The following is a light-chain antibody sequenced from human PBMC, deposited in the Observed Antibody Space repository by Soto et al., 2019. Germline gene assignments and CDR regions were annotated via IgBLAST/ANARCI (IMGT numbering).Light chain of an antibody. CDR3: QSWDNTVAV. CDR1: KLGDKY. J-gene: IGLJ2*01. Sequence: SYELTQPPSVSVSPGQTGSISCSGAKLGDKYASWYQQRPGQSPLLVIYQDKYRPSGIPERFSGSNSGNTATLTISGTQASDEADYYCQSWDNTVAVFGGGTKVTVL. V-gene: IGLV3-1*01. CDR2: QDK.